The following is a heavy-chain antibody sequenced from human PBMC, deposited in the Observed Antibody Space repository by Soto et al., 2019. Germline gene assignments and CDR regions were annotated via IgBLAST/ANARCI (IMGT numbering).Heavy chain of an antibody. V-gene: IGHV4-39*01. Sequence: LSLTCTLSGASITSTTYFWAWIRKPPGKGLEWVGSIYYSGKTRYNPSLKSRVTISVDRSKNQFSLQMSSVTAADTAVYYCAKNLPRTGRFDYWGQGSLVTVSS. J-gene: IGHJ4*02. CDR2: IYYSGKT. CDR3: AKNLPRTGRFDY. CDR1: GASITSTTYF.